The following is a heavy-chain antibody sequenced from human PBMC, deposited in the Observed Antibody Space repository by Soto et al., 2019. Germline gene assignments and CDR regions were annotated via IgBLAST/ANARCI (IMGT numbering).Heavy chain of an antibody. CDR2: ISSSGGST. J-gene: IGHJ4*02. V-gene: IGHV3-23*01. Sequence: EVQLLESGGGLVQPGGSLRLSCAASGFTFSSYAMSWVRQAPGKGLEWVSAISSSGGSTYYADSVKGRFTISRDNSKNTRYLQINSLRAEDTAVYYCAKHSRAGYSYGQLEPPIDYWGQGTLVTVSS. CDR1: GFTFSSYA. D-gene: IGHD5-18*01. CDR3: AKHSRAGYSYGQLEPPIDY.